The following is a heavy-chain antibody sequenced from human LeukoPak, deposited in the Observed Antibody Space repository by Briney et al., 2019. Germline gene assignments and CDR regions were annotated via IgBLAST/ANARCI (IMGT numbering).Heavy chain of an antibody. CDR1: QYSFTSYW. Sequence: GESLKISCKGSQYSFTSYWIGWVRQMPGKGLEWMGIIYPGDSDTRYSPSFQGQVTISADKSISTAYLQWSSLKASDTAMYYCARQRITMVRGVIIPQTPVDYWGQGTLVTVSS. J-gene: IGHJ4*02. D-gene: IGHD3-10*01. CDR2: IYPGDSDT. V-gene: IGHV5-51*01. CDR3: ARQRITMVRGVIIPQTPVDY.